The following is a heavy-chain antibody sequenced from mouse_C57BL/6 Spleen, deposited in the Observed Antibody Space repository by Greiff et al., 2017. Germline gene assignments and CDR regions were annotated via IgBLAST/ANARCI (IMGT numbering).Heavy chain of an antibody. D-gene: IGHD2-10*02. CDR1: GYTFTSYW. CDR2: IHPNSGST. CDR3: GIEGGYGNYYAMDY. Sequence: VQLQQSGAELVKPGASVKLSCKASGYTFTSYWMHWVKQRPGQGLEWIGMIHPNSGSTNYNEKFKSKATLTVDKSSSTAYMQLSSLTSEDSAVYDCGIEGGYGNYYAMDYWGQGTSVTVSS. V-gene: IGHV1-64*01. J-gene: IGHJ4*01.